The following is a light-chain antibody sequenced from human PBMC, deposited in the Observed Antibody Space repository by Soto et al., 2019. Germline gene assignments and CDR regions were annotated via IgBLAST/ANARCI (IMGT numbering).Light chain of an antibody. V-gene: IGLV2-11*01. CDR3: CSYAGSYTYV. Sequence: QWPRTQPRCVCGSPGQSFHISCTGTISDVGGHDYVSWYQQYPGKAPKLLLSSVSKRPSGVPDRFSGSKSGSTASLTISGLQAEDEADYYCCSYAGSYTYVFGTGTKVTVL. CDR1: ISDVGGHDY. CDR2: SVS. J-gene: IGLJ1*01.